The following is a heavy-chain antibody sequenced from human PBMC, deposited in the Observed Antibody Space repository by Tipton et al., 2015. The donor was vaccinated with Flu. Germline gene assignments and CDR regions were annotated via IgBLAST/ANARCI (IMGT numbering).Heavy chain of an antibody. Sequence: TLSLTCTVSDYSISSGYYWGWIRQPPGKGLEWIGCISHSGRTYYNPSLKSRVTISVDTAKNQFSQRLSSVTAADTAEYYCARSTYYYGSGSSDYWGQGTLVTVSS. V-gene: IGHV4-38-2*02. CDR2: ISHSGRT. CDR1: DYSISSGYY. CDR3: ARSTYYYGSGSSDY. J-gene: IGHJ4*02. D-gene: IGHD3-10*01.